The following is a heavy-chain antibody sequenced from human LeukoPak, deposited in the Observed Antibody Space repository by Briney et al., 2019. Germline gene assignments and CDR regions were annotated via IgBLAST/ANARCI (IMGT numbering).Heavy chain of an antibody. D-gene: IGHD5-18*01. CDR3: ARTILGYSYGFFDY. J-gene: IGHJ4*02. Sequence: GGSLRLSCAASGFTFSSYSMNWVRQAPGKGLEWVSYISSSSSTIYYADSVKGRFTISRDNAKNSLYLQMNSLRAEDTAVYYCARTILGYSYGFFDYWGQGTLVTVSS. V-gene: IGHV3-48*04. CDR2: ISSSSSTI. CDR1: GFTFSSYS.